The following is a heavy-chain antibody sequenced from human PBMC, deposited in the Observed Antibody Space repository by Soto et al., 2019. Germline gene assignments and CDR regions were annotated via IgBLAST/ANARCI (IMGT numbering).Heavy chain of an antibody. CDR2: IIPIFGTA. CDR1: GGTFSSYA. Sequence: SVKVSCKASGGTFSSYAISWVRQAPGQWLEWMGGIIPIFGTANYAQKFQGRVTITADESTSTAYMELSSLRSEDTAVYYCAREGSYYDSSGYSRYFQHWGQGTLVTVS. CDR3: AREGSYYDSSGYSRYFQH. J-gene: IGHJ1*01. D-gene: IGHD3-22*01. V-gene: IGHV1-69*13.